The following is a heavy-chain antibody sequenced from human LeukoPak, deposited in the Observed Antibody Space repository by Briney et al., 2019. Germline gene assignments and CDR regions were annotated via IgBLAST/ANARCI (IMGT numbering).Heavy chain of an antibody. V-gene: IGHV3-21*01. CDR1: GFTFSSYS. CDR3: ARDSVGSWSPMGGEFDY. D-gene: IGHD6-13*01. J-gene: IGHJ4*02. Sequence: GGSLRLSCAASGFTFSSYSMNWVRQAPGKGLEWVSSISSSSSYIYYADSVKGRFTISRDNAKNSLYLQMNSLRAEDTAVYYCARDSVGSWSPMGGEFDYWGQGTLVTVSS. CDR2: ISSSSSYI.